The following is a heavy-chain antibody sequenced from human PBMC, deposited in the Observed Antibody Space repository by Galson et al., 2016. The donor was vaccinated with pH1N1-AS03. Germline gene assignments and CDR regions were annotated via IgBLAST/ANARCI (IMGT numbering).Heavy chain of an antibody. CDR3: ARGGVFFSGSGSYHN. CDR1: GFIISDKY. D-gene: IGHD3-10*01. J-gene: IGHJ4*02. V-gene: IGHV4-34*01. CDR2: IHHSGST. Sequence: LRLSCAASGFIISDKYMSWVRQAPGKGLEWIGEIHHSGSTTNYSPSLKSRVTISVDTSQKQFSLKLTSVTAADTAVYFCARGGVFFSGSGSYHNWGQGTLVIVSS.